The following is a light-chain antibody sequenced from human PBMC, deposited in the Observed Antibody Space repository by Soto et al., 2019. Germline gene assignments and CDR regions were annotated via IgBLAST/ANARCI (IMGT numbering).Light chain of an antibody. CDR3: AQRVWPWT. V-gene: IGKV3-11*01. CDR1: QSVSSQ. Sequence: EIVLTQSPATLSLSPGVRATLSCRASQSVSSQLAWYQHKFGQAPRLLIYDASNRATGIPDRFSGSGSGTDFTLTISRLEPEDFAVYYCAQRVWPWTVGQGTKVDI. J-gene: IGKJ1*01. CDR2: DAS.